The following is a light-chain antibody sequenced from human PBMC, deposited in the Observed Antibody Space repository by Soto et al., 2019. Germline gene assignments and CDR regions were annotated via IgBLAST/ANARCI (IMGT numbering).Light chain of an antibody. J-gene: IGKJ5*01. CDR3: QQYNNWLIT. Sequence: EIVMTQSPATLSVSPGERATLSCRASQSVSGNLAWYQQKPGQAPRLLIYGASTRATGIPARFSGSGSGTKFTLTISGLQSEDFAVYYCQQYNNWLITFGQGTRLEMK. CDR2: GAS. V-gene: IGKV3-15*01. CDR1: QSVSGN.